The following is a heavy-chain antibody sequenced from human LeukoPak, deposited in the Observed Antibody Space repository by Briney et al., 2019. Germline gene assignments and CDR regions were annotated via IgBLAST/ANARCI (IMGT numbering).Heavy chain of an antibody. CDR1: GGSISSSSYY. J-gene: IGHJ4*02. V-gene: IGHV4-39*07. CDR2: IYYSGST. CDR3: ARDGVVAT. D-gene: IGHD2-2*01. Sequence: PSETLSLTCTVSGGSISSSSYYWGWIRQPPGKGLEWIGSIYYSGSTYYNPSLKSRVTISVDTSKNQFSLKLSSVTAADTAVYYCARDGVVATWGQGTLVTVSS.